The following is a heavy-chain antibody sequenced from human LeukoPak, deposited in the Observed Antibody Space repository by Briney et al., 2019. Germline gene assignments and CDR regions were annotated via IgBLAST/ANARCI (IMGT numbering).Heavy chain of an antibody. CDR3: ATLDETDRRGYYDSSGRNY. D-gene: IGHD3-22*01. CDR1: GFTFSSYS. CDR2: ISSSSSYI. Sequence: GGSLRLSCAASGFTFSSYSMNWVRQAPGKGLEWVSSISSSSSYIYYADSVKGRFTISRDNAENSLYLQMNSLRAEDTAVYYCATLDETDRRGYYDSSGRNYWGQGTLVTVSS. V-gene: IGHV3-21*01. J-gene: IGHJ4*02.